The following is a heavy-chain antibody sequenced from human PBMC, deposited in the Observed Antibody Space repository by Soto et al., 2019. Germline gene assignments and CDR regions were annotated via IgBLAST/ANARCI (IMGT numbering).Heavy chain of an antibody. CDR1: GFTFSNAC. D-gene: IGHD2-15*01. J-gene: IGHJ4*02. V-gene: IGHV3-15*07. Sequence: VGSLRLSCAASGFTFSNACMNCVRQAPGKGLEWVGRIKSKTDGGTTDYAAPVKGRFTISRDDSKNTLYLQMNSLKTEDTAVYYCTTAGYCSGGSCLRPYWGQGTLVTVSS. CDR3: TTAGYCSGGSCLRPY. CDR2: IKSKTDGGTT.